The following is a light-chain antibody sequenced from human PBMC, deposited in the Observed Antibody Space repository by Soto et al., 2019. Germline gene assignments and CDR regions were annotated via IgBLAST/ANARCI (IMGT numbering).Light chain of an antibody. CDR1: QSVSSRH. J-gene: IGKJ5*01. V-gene: IGKV3-20*01. CDR3: QQYGRSPT. CDR2: DVS. Sequence: EIVLTQSPGTLSLSPGERATLSCRASQSVSSRHLAWYQQKPGQAPRLLMYDVSSWATGITDRFSGSGSATDFTLTISRLEPEDFAVYYWQQYGRSPTFGQGTRLEIK.